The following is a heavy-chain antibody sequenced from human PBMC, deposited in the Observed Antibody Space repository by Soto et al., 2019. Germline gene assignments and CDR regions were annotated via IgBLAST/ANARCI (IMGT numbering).Heavy chain of an antibody. D-gene: IGHD4-17*01. Sequence: LRLSCAASGFAFNIYALHWVRQAPGKGLEWVAVISFDGTKKYYSDSVKGRFTISRDNLKNTLYLQMNNLRVEDAALYFCAREDDYGYRYINYGLDVWGQGTTVTVSS. J-gene: IGHJ6*02. CDR3: AREDDYGYRYINYGLDV. V-gene: IGHV3-30-3*01. CDR2: ISFDGTKK. CDR1: GFAFNIYA.